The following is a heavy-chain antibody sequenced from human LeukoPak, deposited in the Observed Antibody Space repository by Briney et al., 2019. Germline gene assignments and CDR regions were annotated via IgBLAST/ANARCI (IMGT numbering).Heavy chain of an antibody. CDR2: ISSSSSYI. Sequence: GGSLRLSCAASGFTFSSYSMNWVRQAPGKGLEWVSSISSSSSYIYYADSVKGRFTISRDNAKNSLYLQMNSLRAEDTAVYYCARDGVSYPFDYWGQGTLVTVSS. J-gene: IGHJ4*02. CDR1: GFTFSSYS. D-gene: IGHD3-16*01. V-gene: IGHV3-21*04. CDR3: ARDGVSYPFDY.